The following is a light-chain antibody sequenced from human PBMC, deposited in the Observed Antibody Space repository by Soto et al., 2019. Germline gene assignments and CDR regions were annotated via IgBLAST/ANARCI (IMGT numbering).Light chain of an antibody. V-gene: IGKV1-39*01. CDR3: QQSYSTLLIT. Sequence: DIQMTQSPSFLSASLGDRVTISCRASQAINTYLNWYQQKPGKAPKLLIYGTSDLQNGVPSRFSGGGSGTDFTLTISSLQPEDFATYYCQQSYSTLLITFGQGTRLEV. CDR1: QAINTY. CDR2: GTS. J-gene: IGKJ5*01.